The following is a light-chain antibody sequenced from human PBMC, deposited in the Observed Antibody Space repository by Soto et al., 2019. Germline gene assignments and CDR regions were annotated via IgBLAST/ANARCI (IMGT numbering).Light chain of an antibody. V-gene: IGKV3-20*01. CDR2: AAS. CDR1: QSVGSSY. J-gene: IGKJ4*01. Sequence: EIVLTQSPATLSLSPGERATLFCRASQSVGSSYLAWYQQKPGQAPRFLIYAASSRATGIPDSFSGSGSGTDFTLTISRLEPGDFAVYYCQYYGSPLTLGGGTKVHI. CDR3: QYYGSPLT.